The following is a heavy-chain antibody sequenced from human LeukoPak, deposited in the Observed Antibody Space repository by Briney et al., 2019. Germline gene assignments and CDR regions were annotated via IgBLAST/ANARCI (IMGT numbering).Heavy chain of an antibody. V-gene: IGHV4-4*07. CDR2: IHTSGST. CDR3: ARWTSSSWYFDS. J-gene: IGHJ4*02. Sequence: PSETLSLSCTVSGGSISSYYWNWIRQPAGKGLEWIGRIHTSGSTDYNPSLKSRLTMSLDTPNNQFSLNLTSVTAADTAVYYCARWTSSSWYFDSWGQGTLVTVSS. D-gene: IGHD6-13*01. CDR1: GGSISSYY.